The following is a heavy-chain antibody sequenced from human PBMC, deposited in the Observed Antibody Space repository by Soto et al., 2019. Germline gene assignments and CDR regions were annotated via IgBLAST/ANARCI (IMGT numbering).Heavy chain of an antibody. V-gene: IGHV3-23*01. J-gene: IGHJ4*02. D-gene: IGHD3-3*01. CDR3: AKGPLTIFGVVIQGADY. CDR2: ISGSGGST. CDR1: GFTFSSYA. Sequence: GGSLRLSCAASGFTFSSYAMSWVRQAPGKGLEWVSAISGSGGSTYYADSVKGRFTISRDNSKNTLYLQMNSLRAEETAVYYCAKGPLTIFGVVIQGADYWGQGTLVTVSS.